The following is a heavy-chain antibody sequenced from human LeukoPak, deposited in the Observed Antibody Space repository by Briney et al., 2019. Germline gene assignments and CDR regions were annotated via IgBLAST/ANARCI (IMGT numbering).Heavy chain of an antibody. CDR2: IKEDGSDK. V-gene: IGHV3-7*01. Sequence: PGGSLRLSCAASGFTFSSYAMSWVRQAPGKGLEWVANIKEDGSDKYYVDSVKGRFTISRDNAKNSLDLQMNSLRAEDTAVYYCARDPTPFTYYYYSSGYYADYWGPGTLVTVSS. CDR1: GFTFSSYA. J-gene: IGHJ4*02. CDR3: ARDPTPFTYYYYSSGYYADY. D-gene: IGHD3-22*01.